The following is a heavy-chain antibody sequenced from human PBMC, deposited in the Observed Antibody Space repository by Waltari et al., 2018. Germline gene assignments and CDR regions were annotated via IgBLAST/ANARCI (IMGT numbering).Heavy chain of an antibody. D-gene: IGHD3-3*01. CDR2: IYYSGST. Sequence: QVQLQESGRGLVKPSETLSLTCTVSGGSISSYYLSWIRQPPGKGLEWIGYIYYSGSTNYNPSLKSRVTISVDTSKNQFSLKLSSVTAADTAVYYCARALYYDFWSGYGSYYFDYWGQGTLVTVSS. V-gene: IGHV4-59*01. J-gene: IGHJ4*02. CDR1: GGSISSYY. CDR3: ARALYYDFWSGYGSYYFDY.